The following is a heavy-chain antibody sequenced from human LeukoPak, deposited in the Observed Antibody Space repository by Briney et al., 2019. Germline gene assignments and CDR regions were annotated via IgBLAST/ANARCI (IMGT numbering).Heavy chain of an antibody. V-gene: IGHV4-39*01. CDR1: GGSISSSSYY. CDR2: IYYSGST. J-gene: IGHJ6*02. Sequence: SETPSLTCTVSGGSISSSSYYWGWVRQPPGKGLEWIGCIYYSGSTYYNPSLKSRVTISVDTSKNQFSLKLSSVTAADTAVYYCARQGYGSGSYYNVYGMDVWGQGTTVTVSS. CDR3: ARQGYGSGSYYNVYGMDV. D-gene: IGHD3-10*01.